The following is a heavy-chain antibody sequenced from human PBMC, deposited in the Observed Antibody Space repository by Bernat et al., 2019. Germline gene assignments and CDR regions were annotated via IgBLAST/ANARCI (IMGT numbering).Heavy chain of an antibody. CDR1: GGSFSGYY. V-gene: IGHV4-34*01. Sequence: QVQLQQWGAGLLKPSETLSLICAVNGGSFSGYYWTWIRQPPGKGLEWIGEISHSGSTSYNSSLKSRVTISVDTSNNQFSLKLPSVAAADTALYYCARGLPGPRLQHWGQGSLLTVSS. CDR2: ISHSGST. CDR3: ARGLPGPRLQH. J-gene: IGHJ1*01.